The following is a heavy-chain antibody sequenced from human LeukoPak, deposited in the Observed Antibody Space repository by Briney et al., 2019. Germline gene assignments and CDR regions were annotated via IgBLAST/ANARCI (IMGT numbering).Heavy chain of an antibody. CDR3: ARHKGDTAMVSFDY. J-gene: IGHJ4*02. D-gene: IGHD5-18*01. V-gene: IGHV4-59*08. CDR1: GGSISSYY. CDR2: IYYSGST. Sequence: PSETLSLTCTVSGGSISSYYWSWIRQPPGKGLEWIGYIYYSGSTNYNPSLKSRVTISVDTPKNQFSLKLSSVTAADTAVYYCARHKGDTAMVSFDYWGQGTLVTVSS.